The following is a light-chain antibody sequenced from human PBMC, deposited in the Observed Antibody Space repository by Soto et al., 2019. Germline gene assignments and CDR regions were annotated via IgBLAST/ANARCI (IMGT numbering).Light chain of an antibody. V-gene: IGKV1-9*01. CDR2: AAS. CDR3: QQYYSYPRT. J-gene: IGKJ4*01. CDR1: QGISSY. Sequence: IQLTQSPSSLSASVGDRVTITCRASQGISSYLAWYQQKPGKAPKLLIYAASTLQSGVPSRFSGSGSGTDFTLTISCLQSEDFATYYCQQYYSYPRTFGGGTKVDIK.